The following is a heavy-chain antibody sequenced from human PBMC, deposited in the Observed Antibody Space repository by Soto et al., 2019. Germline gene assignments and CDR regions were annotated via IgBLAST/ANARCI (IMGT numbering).Heavy chain of an antibody. V-gene: IGHV1-69*06. CDR1: GGTFSSYA. CDR3: ARAIFPPARFSYGMDV. Sequence: QVQLVQSGAEVKKPGSSVKVSCKASGGTFSSYAISWVRQAPGQGLEWMGGIIPIFGTANYAQKFQGRVTITADKPTSTPYMDVRSLRSEDTAVYYCARAIFPPARFSYGMDVWGQGTTVTVSS. J-gene: IGHJ6*02. CDR2: IIPIFGTA. D-gene: IGHD3-3*02.